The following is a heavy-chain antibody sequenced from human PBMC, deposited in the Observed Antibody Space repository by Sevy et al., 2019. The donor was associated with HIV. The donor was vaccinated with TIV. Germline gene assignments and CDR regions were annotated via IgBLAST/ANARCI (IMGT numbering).Heavy chain of an antibody. CDR2: IIPMLGTA. D-gene: IGHD6-13*01. CDR3: ARSISWYASFDY. CDR1: GRTFNSYA. V-gene: IGHV1-69*13. Sequence: ASVKVSCKASGRTFNSYAISWVRQAPGQGLEWMGGIIPMLGTAYYVQKFQDRVTITADESTSTAYMELSSLRSEDTAVYYYARSISWYASFDYWGQGTLVTVSS. J-gene: IGHJ4*02.